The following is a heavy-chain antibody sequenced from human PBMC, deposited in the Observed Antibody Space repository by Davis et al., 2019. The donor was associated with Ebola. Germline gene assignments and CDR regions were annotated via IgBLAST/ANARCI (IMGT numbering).Heavy chain of an antibody. V-gene: IGHV3-11*04. CDR3: AREVIDDFDY. J-gene: IGHJ4*02. CDR2: ISSSGSTI. Sequence: GESLKISCAASGFTFSDYYMSWIRQAPGKGLEWVSYISSSGSTIYYADSVKGRFTISRDNAKNSLYLQMNSLRAEDTAVYYCAREVIDDFDYWGQGTLVTVSS. CDR1: GFTFSDYY. D-gene: IGHD2/OR15-2a*01.